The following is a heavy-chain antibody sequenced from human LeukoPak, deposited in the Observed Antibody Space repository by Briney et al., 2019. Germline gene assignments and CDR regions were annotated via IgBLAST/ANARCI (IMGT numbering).Heavy chain of an antibody. CDR1: GYTFTGYY. CDR2: INPNSGGT. Sequence: GASVKVSCKASGYTFTGYYMHWVRQAPGQGLEWMGWINPNSGGTNYAQKFQGRVTMTRDTSISTAYMELSRLRSDDTAVYYCARAKDIVVVPAARGPNYYYYYMDVWGKGTTVTVSS. CDR3: ARAKDIVVVPAARGPNYYYYYMDV. D-gene: IGHD2-2*01. J-gene: IGHJ6*03. V-gene: IGHV1-2*02.